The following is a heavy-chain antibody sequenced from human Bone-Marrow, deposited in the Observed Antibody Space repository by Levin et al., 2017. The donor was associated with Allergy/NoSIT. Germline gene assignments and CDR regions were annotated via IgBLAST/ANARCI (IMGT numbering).Heavy chain of an antibody. J-gene: IGHJ5*02. CDR2: IYYTGST. CDR3: ARFSDPGYTMNQGFDP. D-gene: IGHD3-22*01. Sequence: KPSETLSLTCTVSGASVSSIGNYWTWIRQLPGQDLEWIGYIYYTGSTYYTPSFESRVTISIDTSDNPISLRLSSVTAADTAVYYCARFSDPGYTMNQGFDPWGQGTLVTVSS. V-gene: IGHV4-31*03. CDR1: GASVSSIGNY.